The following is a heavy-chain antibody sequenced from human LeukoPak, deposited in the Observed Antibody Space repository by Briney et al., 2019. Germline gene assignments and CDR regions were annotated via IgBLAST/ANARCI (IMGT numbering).Heavy chain of an antibody. J-gene: IGHJ4*02. CDR2: ISGSGGST. CDR1: GFTFSSYA. V-gene: IGHV3-23*01. CDR3: AMDEWFGESSYY. D-gene: IGHD3-10*01. Sequence: GGSLRLSCAASGFTFSSYAMSWVRQAPGKGLEWVPAISGSGGSTYYADSVKGRFTISRDNSKNTLYLQMNSLRAEDTAVYYCAMDEWFGESSYYWGQGTLVTVSS.